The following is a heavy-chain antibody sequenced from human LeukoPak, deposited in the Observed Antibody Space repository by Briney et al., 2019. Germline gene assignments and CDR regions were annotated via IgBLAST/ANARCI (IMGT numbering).Heavy chain of an antibody. J-gene: IGHJ6*03. CDR1: GYTFTGYY. V-gene: IGHV1-2*02. D-gene: IGHD1-26*01. CDR3: ARDPMSGSYTTDFGHYYYMDV. Sequence: GASVKVSCKASGYTFTGYYMHWVRQAPGQGLEWMGWINPNSGGTNYAQKFQGRVTMTRDTSISTAYMELSRLRSDDTAVYYCARDPMSGSYTTDFGHYYYMDVWGKGTTVTVSS. CDR2: INPNSGGT.